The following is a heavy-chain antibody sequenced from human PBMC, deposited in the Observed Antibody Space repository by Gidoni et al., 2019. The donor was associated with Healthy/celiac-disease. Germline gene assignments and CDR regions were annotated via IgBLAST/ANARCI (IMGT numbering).Heavy chain of an antibody. J-gene: IGHJ4*02. Sequence: EVQLVESGGGLVQPGGSRGLSCAASGFHFDDYAMHWVRQAPGKGLEWVSGISWNSGSIGYADSVKGRFTISRDNAKNSLYLQMNSLRAEDTALYYCAKDIQYSYGPNYFDYWGQGTLVTVSS. CDR2: ISWNSGSI. CDR1: GFHFDDYA. V-gene: IGHV3-9*01. CDR3: AKDIQYSYGPNYFDY. D-gene: IGHD5-18*01.